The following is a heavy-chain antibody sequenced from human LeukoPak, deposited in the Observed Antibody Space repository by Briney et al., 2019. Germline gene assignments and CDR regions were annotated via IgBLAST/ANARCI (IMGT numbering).Heavy chain of an antibody. CDR1: GFTFSTYS. V-gene: IGHV3-21*01. Sequence: PGGSLRLSCAASGFTFSTYSMNWVRQAPGKGLEWVSSISGSSDYIFYADSVKGRFTMSRDNAKNSLYLQMNSLRAEDTAVYYCARVLFGYYGVDVWGQGTTVIVSS. J-gene: IGHJ6*02. CDR3: ARVLFGYYGVDV. CDR2: ISGSSDYI. D-gene: IGHD3-3*01.